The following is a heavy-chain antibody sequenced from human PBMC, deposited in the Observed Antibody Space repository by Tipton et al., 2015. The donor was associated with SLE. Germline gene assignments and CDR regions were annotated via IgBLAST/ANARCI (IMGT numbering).Heavy chain of an antibody. CDR3: ARLSPLWFGEYTEY. Sequence: TLSLTCIVSGGSITTTPYYWGWIRQSPETGLEWIGSTHYSGTTYYNPSLESRVTMSMDTSKNEFSLNLRSVTATDTAVYYCARLSPLWFGEYTEYWGQGTLVTVSS. CDR2: THYSGTT. D-gene: IGHD3-10*01. CDR1: GGSITTTPYY. V-gene: IGHV4-39*01. J-gene: IGHJ4*02.